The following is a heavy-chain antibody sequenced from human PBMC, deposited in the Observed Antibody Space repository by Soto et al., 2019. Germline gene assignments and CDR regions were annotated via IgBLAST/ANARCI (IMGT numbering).Heavy chain of an antibody. CDR3: TSLGIAVAVGDY. D-gene: IGHD6-19*01. Sequence: EVQLVESGGGLVQPGGSLKLSCAASGFTFSGSAMHWVRQASGKGLEWVGRIRSKANSYATAYAASVKGRFTISRDDSKTTAYLQMNSLKTEDTAVYYCTSLGIAVAVGDYWGQGTLVTVSS. CDR1: GFTFSGSA. V-gene: IGHV3-73*01. J-gene: IGHJ4*02. CDR2: IRSKANSYAT.